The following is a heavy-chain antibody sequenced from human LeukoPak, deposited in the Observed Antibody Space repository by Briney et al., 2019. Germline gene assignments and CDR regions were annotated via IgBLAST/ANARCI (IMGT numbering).Heavy chain of an antibody. CDR2: ISSSSSYI. D-gene: IGHD3-10*01. J-gene: IGHJ4*02. CDR3: ARGEYGSGSYHVDY. Sequence: GGSLRLSCAASGFTFSSYSMNWVRQAPGKGLEWVSFISSSSSYIYYADSVKGRFTISRDNAKNSLYLQMNSLRAEDTAVYYCARGEYGSGSYHVDYWGQGTLVTVSS. CDR1: GFTFSSYS. V-gene: IGHV3-21*01.